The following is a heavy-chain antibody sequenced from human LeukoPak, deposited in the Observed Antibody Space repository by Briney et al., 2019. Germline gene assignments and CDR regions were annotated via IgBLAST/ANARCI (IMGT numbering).Heavy chain of an antibody. Sequence: PSETLSLTCTVSGGSISTTSTYWGWIRQPPGKGLEWIGSIYYSGTTYYNPSLKSRVTIFVDTSKNQFSLKLSSVTAADMATCYCARSIAGDGPTHNWFGPWGQGALVTVSS. J-gene: IGHJ5*02. CDR1: GGSISTTSTY. V-gene: IGHV4-39*01. D-gene: IGHD6-13*01. CDR3: ARSIAGDGPTHNWFGP. CDR2: IYYSGTT.